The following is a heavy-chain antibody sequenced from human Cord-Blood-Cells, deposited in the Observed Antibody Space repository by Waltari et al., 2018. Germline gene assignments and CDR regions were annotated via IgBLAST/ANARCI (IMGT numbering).Heavy chain of an antibody. CDR1: GFTFDDYA. V-gene: IGHV3-9*01. J-gene: IGHJ4*02. Sequence: EVQLVESGGGLVQPGRSLRLSCAASGFTFDDYAMHWVRQAPGKGLEWVSGISWNSGSIGYADSVKGRFTISRDNAKNSLYLQMNSLRAEDTALYYCAKDGFSEYSGYDYWGQGTLVTVSS. D-gene: IGHD5-12*01. CDR2: ISWNSGSI. CDR3: AKDGFSEYSGYDY.